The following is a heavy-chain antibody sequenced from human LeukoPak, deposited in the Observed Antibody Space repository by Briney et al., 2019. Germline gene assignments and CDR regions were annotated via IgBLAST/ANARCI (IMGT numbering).Heavy chain of an antibody. CDR2: IKQDGSEK. J-gene: IGHJ4*02. V-gene: IGHV3-7*01. Sequence: GGSLRLSCAASGCTYSNYWLSWVRQPPGKGLEWVANIKQDGSEKYYLDSVKGRFTISIDNAKNSLSLQTNSLRAGDTDVYFCARERTHALHDIRYYGSGTYFDYGGRGTLVTVSS. D-gene: IGHD3-10*01. CDR3: ARERTHALHDIRYYGSGTYFDY. CDR1: GCTYSNYW.